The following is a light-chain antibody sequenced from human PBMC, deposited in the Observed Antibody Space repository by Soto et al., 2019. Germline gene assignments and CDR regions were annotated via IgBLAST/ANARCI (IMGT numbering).Light chain of an antibody. CDR3: QEYASLWT. CDR2: GAS. Sequence: EIVLTQSPGTLSLSPGERATLSCRASQSVSSSYLAWYQQKPGQAPSLLTHGASSRATGIPDRFSGSGSGTDFTLTISTLEPEDFAMYYCQEYASLWTFGQGTKVEIK. V-gene: IGKV3-20*01. CDR1: QSVSSSY. J-gene: IGKJ1*01.